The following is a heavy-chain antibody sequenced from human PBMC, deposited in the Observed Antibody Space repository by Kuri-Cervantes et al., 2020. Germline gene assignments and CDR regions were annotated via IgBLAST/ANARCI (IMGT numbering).Heavy chain of an antibody. CDR1: GYTFTSYY. D-gene: IGHD6-19*01. CDR2: INPSGGST. V-gene: IGHV1-46*01. J-gene: IGHJ4*02. Sequence: ASVKVSCKASGYTFTSYYMHWVRQAPGQGLEWMGIINPSGGSTSYAQKFQGRVTMTEDTSTDTAYMELSSLRSEDTAVDYCATWGSGWYWYYFDYWGQGTLVTVSS. CDR3: ATWGSGWYWYYFDY.